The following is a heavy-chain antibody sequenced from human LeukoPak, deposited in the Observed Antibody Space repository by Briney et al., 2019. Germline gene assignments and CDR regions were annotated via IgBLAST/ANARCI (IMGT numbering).Heavy chain of an antibody. CDR2: ISGSGGRT. Sequence: GGSLRLSCAASGFTFSNYAMNWVRQAPGKGLEWVSAISGSGGRTYYAESVKGRFTISRDNSKNTLDLQMNSLRADDTAVYYCTTGCERLTGTTFTETDYWGQGTLVTVSS. D-gene: IGHD1-7*01. J-gene: IGHJ4*02. CDR1: GFTFSNYA. V-gene: IGHV3-23*01. CDR3: TTGCERLTGTTFTETDY.